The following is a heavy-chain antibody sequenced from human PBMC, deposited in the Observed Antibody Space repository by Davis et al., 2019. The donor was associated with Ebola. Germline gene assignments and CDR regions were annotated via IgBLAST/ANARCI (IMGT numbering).Heavy chain of an antibody. J-gene: IGHJ4*02. CDR1: GFTFSSYG. CDR2: ISYDGSNK. Sequence: GGSLRLSCAASGFTFSSYGMHWVRQAPGKGLEWVAVISYDGSNKYYADSVKGRFTISRDNSKNTLYLQINSLRAEDTAVYYCATTDTVWGQGTLVTVSS. D-gene: IGHD2-15*01. CDR3: ATTDTV. V-gene: IGHV3-30*03.